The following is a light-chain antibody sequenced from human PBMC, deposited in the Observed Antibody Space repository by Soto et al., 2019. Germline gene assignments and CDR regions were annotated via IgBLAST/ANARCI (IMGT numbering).Light chain of an antibody. J-gene: IGKJ4*01. CDR3: QNFRSSAIS. CDR2: DAS. CDR1: QGIGSA. V-gene: IGKV1-13*02. Sequence: AIPLTQSPSSLSASVGDRVSITCRASQGIGSALAWYQLKPGAAPTLLIYDASTLESGVPSRFSGSRSGADFTLTISSLQPEDFATYYCQNFRSSAISFGGGTKVEI.